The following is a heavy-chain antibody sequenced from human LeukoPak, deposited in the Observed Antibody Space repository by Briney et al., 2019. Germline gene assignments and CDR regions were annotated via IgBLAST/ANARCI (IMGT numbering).Heavy chain of an antibody. Sequence: SQTLSLTCTVSGGSISSGGYYWSWIRQHPGKGLEWIGYIYYSGSTYYNPSLKSRVTISVDTSKNQYSLKLSSVTAADTAVYYCARDEVYCSSTSCYSGFDYWGQGTLVTVSS. CDR1: GGSISSGGYY. D-gene: IGHD2-2*01. CDR2: IYYSGST. V-gene: IGHV4-31*03. J-gene: IGHJ4*02. CDR3: ARDEVYCSSTSCYSGFDY.